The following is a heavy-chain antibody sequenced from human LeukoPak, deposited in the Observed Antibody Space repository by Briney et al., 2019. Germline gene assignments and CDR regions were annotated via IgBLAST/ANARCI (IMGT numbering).Heavy chain of an antibody. CDR3: ARRFDC. CDR1: GFTFSSFE. Sequence: PGGSLRLSCAASGFTFSSFEMNWVRQAPGKGLEWVSYISSGSTINYADSVKGRFTISRDNAKNSLYLQMNSLRAEDTAVYYCARRFDCWGQGTLVTVSS. V-gene: IGHV3-48*03. CDR2: ISSGSTI. J-gene: IGHJ4*02.